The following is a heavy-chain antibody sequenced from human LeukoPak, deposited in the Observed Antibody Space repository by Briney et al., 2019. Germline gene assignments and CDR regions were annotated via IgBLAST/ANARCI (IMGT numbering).Heavy chain of an antibody. D-gene: IGHD3-10*01. V-gene: IGHV4-30-2*01. J-gene: IGHJ5*02. CDR3: AREVLLWFGELLSANWFDP. CDR2: IYHSGST. CDR1: GGSISSGGYS. Sequence: PSQTLSLTCAVSGGSISSGGYSWSWLRQPPGKGLEWIGYIYHSGSTYYNPSLKSRVTISVDRSKNQFSLKLSSVTAADTAVYYCAREVLLWFGELLSANWFDPWGQGTLVTVSS.